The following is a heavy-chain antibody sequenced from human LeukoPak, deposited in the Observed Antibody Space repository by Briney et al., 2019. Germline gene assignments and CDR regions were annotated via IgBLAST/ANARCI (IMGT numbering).Heavy chain of an antibody. CDR2: ISYDGSNK. CDR3: AKVRIAAAGSYYYYGMDV. Sequence: GGSLRLSCAASGLSFSSYGMHWVRQAPGKGLEWVAVISYDGSNKYYADSVKGRFTISRDNSKNTLYLQMNSLRAEDTAVYYCAKVRIAAAGSYYYYGMDVWGQGTTVTVSS. D-gene: IGHD6-13*01. V-gene: IGHV3-30*18. J-gene: IGHJ6*02. CDR1: GLSFSSYG.